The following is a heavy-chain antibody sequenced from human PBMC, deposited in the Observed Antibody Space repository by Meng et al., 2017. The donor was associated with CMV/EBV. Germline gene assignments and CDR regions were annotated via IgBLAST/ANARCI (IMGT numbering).Heavy chain of an antibody. CDR1: GGSFSGYY. D-gene: IGHD3-10*01. J-gene: IGHJ5*02. Sequence: SETLSLTCAVYGGSFSGYYWSWIRQPPGKGLEWIGEINHSGSTNYNPSLKSRVTISVDTSKNQFSLKLSSVTAAETAVYYCARRTWFGGNWFDPWGQGTLVTVSS. V-gene: IGHV4-34*01. CDR3: ARRTWFGGNWFDP. CDR2: INHSGST.